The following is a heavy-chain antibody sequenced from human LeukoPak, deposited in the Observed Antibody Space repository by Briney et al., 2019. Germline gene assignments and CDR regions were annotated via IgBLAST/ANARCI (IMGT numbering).Heavy chain of an antibody. CDR3: ARGPNMIIGSWYGKRWFDP. CDR2: INHSGST. D-gene: IGHD6-13*01. CDR1: GGSISSRSYY. V-gene: IGHV4-39*07. Sequence: PSETLSLTCTVSGGSISSRSYYWSWIRQPPGKGLEWIGEINHSGSTNYNPSLKSRVTISVDTSKNQFSLKLSSVTAADTAVYYCARGPNMIIGSWYGKRWFDPWGQGTLVTVSS. J-gene: IGHJ5*02.